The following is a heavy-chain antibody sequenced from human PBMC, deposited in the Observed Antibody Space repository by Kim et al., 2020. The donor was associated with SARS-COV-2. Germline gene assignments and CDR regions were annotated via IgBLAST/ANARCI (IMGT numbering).Heavy chain of an antibody. Sequence: GGSLRLSCAASGFTFSSYAMHWVRQAPGKGLEWVAVISYDGSNKYYADSVKGRFTISRDNSKNTLYLQMNSLRAEDTAVYYCARGEVYYYDSSGYYGEWGQGTLVTVSS. CDR2: ISYDGSNK. CDR1: GFTFSSYA. J-gene: IGHJ4*02. CDR3: ARGEVYYYDSSGYYGE. V-gene: IGHV3-30-3*01. D-gene: IGHD3-22*01.